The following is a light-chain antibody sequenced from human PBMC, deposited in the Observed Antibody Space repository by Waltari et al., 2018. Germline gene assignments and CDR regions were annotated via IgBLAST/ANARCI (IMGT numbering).Light chain of an antibody. Sequence: QSVLTQPPSVSGAPGQRVTISCTGSSSNIGAGYDVPWYQQLPGSAPKLLLYGTGKRPSGVPERFSGSKSGTSASLAITGLQAEDEADYYCQSYDRSLSGGYVFGTGTRVIVL. CDR1: SSNIGAGYD. CDR3: QSYDRSLSGGYV. J-gene: IGLJ1*01. CDR2: GTG. V-gene: IGLV1-40*01.